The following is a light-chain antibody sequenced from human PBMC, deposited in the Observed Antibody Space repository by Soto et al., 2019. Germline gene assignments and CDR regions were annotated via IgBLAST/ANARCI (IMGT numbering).Light chain of an antibody. V-gene: IGKV1-5*01. CDR1: ESIRTW. Sequence: DIQMTQSPSTLSAAIGDRVTITCRASESIRTWLAWYQHKPGKAPKFLIYDASTLESGVPSRFSGSGSGTEFALTISSLQPEDVETYYCQQYNNYPRTFGQGTQVDIK. CDR3: QQYNNYPRT. J-gene: IGKJ1*01. CDR2: DAS.